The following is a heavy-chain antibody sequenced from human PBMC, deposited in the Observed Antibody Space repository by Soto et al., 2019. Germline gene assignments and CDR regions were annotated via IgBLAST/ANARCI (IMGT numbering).Heavy chain of an antibody. Sequence: ASVKVSCKASGYTFTDYYIHWVRQAPGQGLEWMGWINLNSGGTKFAQKFQGRVTMTRVTSITTAYMELSSLRSDDTALYYCAKDPNFVVVPAATGGMDVWGQGTTVTVSS. CDR2: INLNSGGT. CDR1: GYTFTDYY. CDR3: AKDPNFVVVPAATGGMDV. V-gene: IGHV1-2*02. J-gene: IGHJ6*02. D-gene: IGHD2-2*01.